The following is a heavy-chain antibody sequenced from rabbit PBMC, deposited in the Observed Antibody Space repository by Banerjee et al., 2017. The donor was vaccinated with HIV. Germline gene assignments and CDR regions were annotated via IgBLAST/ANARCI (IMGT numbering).Heavy chain of an antibody. J-gene: IGHJ4*01. CDR1: GFSFSGRYW. CDR2: IYAGSSGST. D-gene: IGHD1-1*01. CDR3: ARHSSGDYWSYYFNL. V-gene: IGHV1S45*01. Sequence: QEQLEESGGDLVKPEGSLTLTCTASGFSFSGRYWISWVRQAPGKGLEWIACIYAGSSGSTYYASWAKGRFTISKTSSTTVTLQMTSLTAADTATYFCARHSSGDYWSYYFNLWGPGTLVTVS.